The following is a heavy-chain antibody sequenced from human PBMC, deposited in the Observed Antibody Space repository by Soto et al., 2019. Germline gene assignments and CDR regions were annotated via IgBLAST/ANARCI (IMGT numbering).Heavy chain of an antibody. CDR3: AREQSVPATLNWFDP. J-gene: IGHJ5*02. V-gene: IGHV4-30-4*01. CDR1: GGSISSGDYY. CDR2: IYYSGST. Sequence: SETLSLTCTVSGGSISSGDYYWSWIRQPPGKGLEWIGYIYYSGSTYYNPSLKSRVTISVDTSKNQFSLKLSSVTAADTAVYYCAREQSVPATLNWFDPWGQGTLVTVAS. D-gene: IGHD2-2*01.